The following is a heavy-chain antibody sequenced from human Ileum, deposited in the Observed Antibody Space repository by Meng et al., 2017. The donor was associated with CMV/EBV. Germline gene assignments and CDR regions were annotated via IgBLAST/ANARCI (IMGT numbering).Heavy chain of an antibody. CDR2: IHYRGST. Sequence: SIYSGDSYWTWVRQYPGEGLEWIGYIHYRGSTYYNPSLKSRVSVSLDTSKNQLSLRLTSVTAADTGIYYCARAKVEPPTMIGAYLDHWGQGTLVTVSS. J-gene: IGHJ4*02. D-gene: IGHD3-22*01. CDR3: ARAKVEPPTMIGAYLDH. V-gene: IGHV4-31*02. CDR1: SIYSGDSY.